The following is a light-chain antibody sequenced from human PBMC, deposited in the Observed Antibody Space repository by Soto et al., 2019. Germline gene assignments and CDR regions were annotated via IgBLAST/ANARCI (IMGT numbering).Light chain of an antibody. CDR2: KAS. J-gene: IGKJ4*01. V-gene: IGKV1-5*03. Sequence: DIQMTQSPSTLSASVGDRVTSTCRASQSISTWWAWDQQKPGKAPKLLIYKASSLEGGVPSRFGGSGSGTLFNITISSLHPDDFATYYCQQYNTYPLTFGGGPTVDI. CDR1: QSISTW. CDR3: QQYNTYPLT.